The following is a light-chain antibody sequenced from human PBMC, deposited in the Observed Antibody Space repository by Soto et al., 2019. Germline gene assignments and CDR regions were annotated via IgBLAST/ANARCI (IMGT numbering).Light chain of an antibody. CDR2: DVS. CDR3: SSYAGNYVYV. CDR1: SSDVGAYNY. Sequence: QSALTQPRSVSGSPGQSVTISCTGTSSDVGAYNYVSWYQRHAGKGPKVTIHDVSARPSGVPDRFSASKSGNTASLTISGLQTEDEADYYCSSYAGNYVYVFGSGTRSPS. V-gene: IGLV2-11*01. J-gene: IGLJ1*01.